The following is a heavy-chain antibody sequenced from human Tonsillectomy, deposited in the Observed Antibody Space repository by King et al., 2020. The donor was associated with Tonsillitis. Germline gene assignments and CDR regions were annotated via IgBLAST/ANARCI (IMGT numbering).Heavy chain of an antibody. CDR3: TVTGIFGDVDY. V-gene: IGHV3-73*02. Sequence: VQLVESGGGLVQPGGSLKLSCAASGFTFSGSAMHWVRQASGKGLEWVGRIRSKANSYATAYAASVKGRFTISRDDSKNTAYLQMNSLKTEDTAVYYCTVTGIFGDVDYWGQGTLVTVSS. CDR1: GFTFSGSA. J-gene: IGHJ4*02. D-gene: IGHD3-3*01. CDR2: IRSKANSYAT.